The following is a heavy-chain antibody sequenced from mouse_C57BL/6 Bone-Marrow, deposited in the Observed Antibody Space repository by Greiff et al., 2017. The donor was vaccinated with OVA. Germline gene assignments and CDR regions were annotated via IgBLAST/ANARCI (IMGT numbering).Heavy chain of an antibody. CDR3: ATDYYCSRVF. V-gene: IGHV5-17*01. J-gene: IGHJ2*01. CDR2: ISSGSSTI. D-gene: IGHD1-1*01. Sequence: EVKLVESGGGLVKPGGSLKLSCAASGFTFSDYGMHWVRQAPEKGLEWVAYISSGSSTIYYADTVKGRFTISRDNAKNTLFLQMTSLRSEDTAMYYCATDYYCSRVFWGQGTTLTVSS. CDR1: GFTFSDYG.